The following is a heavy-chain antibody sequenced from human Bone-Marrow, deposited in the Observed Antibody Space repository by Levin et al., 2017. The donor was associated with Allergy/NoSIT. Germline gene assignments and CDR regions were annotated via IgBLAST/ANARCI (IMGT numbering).Heavy chain of an antibody. J-gene: IGHJ4*02. D-gene: IGHD3-16*01. CDR2: MYYNGNT. CDR3: ASQSGGGGKNSYFYN. V-gene: IGHV4-39*01. Sequence: SQTLSLTCVVSGASISSNSYYWGWLRQSPGKGLEWIGSMYYNGNTYYNPSLKSRVTISLDTSNNQFFLRLNSVTAADTAVYHCASQSGGGGKNSYFYNWGQGSLITVSS. CDR1: GASISSNSYY.